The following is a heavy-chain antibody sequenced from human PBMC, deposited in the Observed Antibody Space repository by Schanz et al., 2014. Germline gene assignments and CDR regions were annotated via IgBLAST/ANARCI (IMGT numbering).Heavy chain of an antibody. J-gene: IGHJ6*02. D-gene: IGHD2-15*01. CDR3: AKARRKSNCSGGRCFHYSYYGMDV. Sequence: EVRLVESGGGLVQPGGSLRLSCEASGFDFNSYSMNWVRQVPGKGLEWVSDISSGSSYANYADSVKGRFTISRDNSKNILYLQMNSLRAEDTAVYYCAKARRKSNCSGGRCFHYSYYGMDVWGHGTTVTVSS. V-gene: IGHV3-48*01. CDR2: ISSGSSYA. CDR1: GFDFNSYS.